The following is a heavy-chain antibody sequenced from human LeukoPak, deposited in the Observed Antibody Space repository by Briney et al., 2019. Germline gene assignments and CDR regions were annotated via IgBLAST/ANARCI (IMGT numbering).Heavy chain of an antibody. CDR1: GGSISGYY. J-gene: IGHJ6*03. D-gene: IGHD2-2*01. CDR2: IYYSGST. Sequence: PSETLSLTCTVSGGSISGYYWSWIREPPGKGLEWIGYIYYSGSTSYNPSLKSRVTISVDTSMNQFSLKLNSVTAADTAVYYCAREPRYCSRTTSCYHANYFYYMDVWGKGTTVTVSS. CDR3: AREPRYCSRTTSCYHANYFYYMDV. V-gene: IGHV4-59*01.